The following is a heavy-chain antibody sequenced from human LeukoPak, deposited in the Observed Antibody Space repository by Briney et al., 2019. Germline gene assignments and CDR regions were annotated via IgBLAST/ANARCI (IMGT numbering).Heavy chain of an antibody. V-gene: IGHV4-38-2*02. D-gene: IGHD3-3*01. Sequence: SETLSLTCTVSGYSISSGYYWGWIRQPPGKGLEWIGSIYYSGSTYYNPSLKSRVTISVDTSKNQFSLKLSSVTAADTAVYYCARDRRYDFWSGYYLNNWFDPWGQGTLVTVSS. CDR2: IYYSGST. CDR1: GYSISSGYY. J-gene: IGHJ5*02. CDR3: ARDRRYDFWSGYYLNNWFDP.